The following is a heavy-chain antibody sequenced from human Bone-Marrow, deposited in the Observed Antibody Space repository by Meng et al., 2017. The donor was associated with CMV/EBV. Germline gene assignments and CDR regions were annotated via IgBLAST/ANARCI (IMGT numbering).Heavy chain of an antibody. J-gene: IGHJ4*02. CDR2: INTDANER. CDR1: GFTFSDYN. V-gene: IGHV3-74*03. Sequence: QVVESGGGLVQPGGSLRLSCAVSGFTFSDYNIHWVRQAPGKGLVWVSRINTDANERTYEDSVKGRFTISRDNSKNTLFLQMNSLRADDTAVYYCGRSNHFDYWGQGTLVTVSS. CDR3: GRSNHFDY. D-gene: IGHD1-14*01.